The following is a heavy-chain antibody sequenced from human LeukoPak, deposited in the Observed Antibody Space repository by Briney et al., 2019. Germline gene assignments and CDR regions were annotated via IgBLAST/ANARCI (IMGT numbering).Heavy chain of an antibody. Sequence: GGSLRLSCAASGFTFTTYAMNWVRQAPGKGLEWVSAISGSGGNTYYADSVKGRFTISRDNSQNTLYLQMNSLRAEDTAVYYCAKDWTGTKPFDLWGRGTLVTVSS. CDR2: ISGSGGNT. CDR1: GFTFTTYA. CDR3: AKDWTGTKPFDL. D-gene: IGHD3/OR15-3a*01. J-gene: IGHJ2*01. V-gene: IGHV3-23*01.